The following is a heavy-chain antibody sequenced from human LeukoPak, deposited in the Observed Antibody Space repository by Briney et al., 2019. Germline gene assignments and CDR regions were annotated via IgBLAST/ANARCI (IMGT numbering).Heavy chain of an antibody. V-gene: IGHV3-30*02. J-gene: IGHJ4*02. D-gene: IGHD4-17*01. CDR3: AKGLGDYDDFRLGY. CDR2: IPSDGSDN. CDR1: VFTFSTYG. Sequence: GGSLRLSCAASVFTFSTYGFHWVRQAPGKGLEWVAFIPSDGSDNYYANSVKGRFTISRDNSKNTLYLQMNSLRSEDTAVYYRAKGLGDYDDFRLGYWGQGTLVTVSS.